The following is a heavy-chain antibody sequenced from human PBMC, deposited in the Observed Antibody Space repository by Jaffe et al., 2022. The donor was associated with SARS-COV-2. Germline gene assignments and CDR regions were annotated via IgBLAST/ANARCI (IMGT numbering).Heavy chain of an antibody. D-gene: IGHD3-16*01. CDR1: GFTFNNDW. V-gene: IGHV3-7*01. J-gene: IGHJ4*02. Sequence: EVQLVESGGGLVEPGGSLRLSCAASGFTFNNDWMTWVRQAPGKGLEWVANINPDGIEKYYVDSVKGRFTISRDNAKNSLYLQMNSLRAEDTAVYFCARDVHLRRGTYFDYWGLGTLVTVSS. CDR3: ARDVHLRRGTYFDY. CDR2: INPDGIEK.